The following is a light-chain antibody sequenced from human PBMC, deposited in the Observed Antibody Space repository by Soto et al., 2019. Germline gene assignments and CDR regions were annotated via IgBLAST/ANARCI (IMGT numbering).Light chain of an antibody. Sequence: DIQLAQSPSSVSASVGDRVTITCRASQGIGSWLAWYQQKPGKAPKLLIYAASSLQSGVPSRFSGSGSETDFTLTISSLQPEDFASYHCQQTNSFPPTFGGGTKVEIQ. CDR2: AAS. CDR3: QQTNSFPPT. V-gene: IGKV1D-12*01. CDR1: QGIGSW. J-gene: IGKJ4*01.